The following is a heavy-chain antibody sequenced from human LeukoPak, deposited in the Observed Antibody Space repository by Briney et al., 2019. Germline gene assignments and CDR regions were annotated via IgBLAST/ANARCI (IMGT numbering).Heavy chain of an antibody. CDR2: IYYSGST. V-gene: IGHV4-39*01. Sequence: PSETLPLTCTVSGGSISSSSYYWGWIRQPPGKGLEWIGSIYYSGSTYYNPSLKSRVTISVDTSKNQFSLKLSSVTAADTAVYYCAKIVGATNNFDYWGQGTLVTVSS. J-gene: IGHJ4*02. CDR3: AKIVGATNNFDY. CDR1: GGSISSSSYY. D-gene: IGHD1-26*01.